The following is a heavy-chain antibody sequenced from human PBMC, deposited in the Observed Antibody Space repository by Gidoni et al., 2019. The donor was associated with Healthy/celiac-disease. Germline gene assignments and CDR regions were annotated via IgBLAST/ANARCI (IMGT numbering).Heavy chain of an antibody. D-gene: IGHD2-15*01. CDR2: ISGSGGST. Sequence: EVQLLESGGGLVQPGGSLRLSCAASGFTFSSYAMSWVRQAPGKGLEWVSAISGSGGSTYYADSVKGRFTISRDNSKNTLYLQMNSLRAEDTAVYYCAKVGGIVVVAAKYAFDIWGQGTMVTVSS. CDR3: AKVGGIVVVAAKYAFDI. CDR1: GFTFSSYA. V-gene: IGHV3-23*01. J-gene: IGHJ3*02.